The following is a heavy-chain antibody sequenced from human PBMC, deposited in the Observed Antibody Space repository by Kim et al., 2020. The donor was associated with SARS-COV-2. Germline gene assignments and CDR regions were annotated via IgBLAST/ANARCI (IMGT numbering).Heavy chain of an antibody. V-gene: IGHV1-69*01. Sequence: AQTFQGRVTITADESTSTAYMELRSLRSADTAVYYCARGDYGGNSVYFDYWGQGPLVTVSS. J-gene: IGHJ4*02. D-gene: IGHD4-17*01. CDR3: ARGDYGGNSVYFDY.